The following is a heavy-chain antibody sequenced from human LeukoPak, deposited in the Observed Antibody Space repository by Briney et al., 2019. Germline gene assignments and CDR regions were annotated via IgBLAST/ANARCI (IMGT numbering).Heavy chain of an antibody. CDR3: TTERWGSYRYYVDD. J-gene: IGHJ4*02. Sequence: PGGSLSLSCAASGFTFSNAWMSWVRQAPGKGLEWIGRIKSKTDGGTTDYAAPVKGRFTISRYDSKNTLYLQMNSLKTEDTAVYYCTTERWGSYRYYVDDWGQGTLVTVSS. CDR2: IKSKTDGGTT. V-gene: IGHV3-15*01. D-gene: IGHD3-16*02. CDR1: GFTFSNAW.